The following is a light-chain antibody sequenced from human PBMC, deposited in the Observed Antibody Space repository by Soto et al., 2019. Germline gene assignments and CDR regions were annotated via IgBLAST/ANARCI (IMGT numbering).Light chain of an antibody. V-gene: IGKV1-39*01. CDR2: AAS. Sequence: DIQMTQSPSSLSAFVGDSVTVTCRASQPIGTSLHWYQQKPGKAPKLLIYAASSLLGGVPSRFSGSGSGTDFTLTISSLQPEDFAIYYCQQSYSSPQTFGQGTKVDIK. CDR3: QQSYSSPQT. CDR1: QPIGTS. J-gene: IGKJ1*01.